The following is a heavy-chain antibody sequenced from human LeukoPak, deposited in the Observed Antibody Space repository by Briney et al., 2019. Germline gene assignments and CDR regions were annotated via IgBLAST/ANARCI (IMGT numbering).Heavy chain of an antibody. CDR3: ARRHFDY. Sequence: PGGSLRLSCAASGFTFSRYYMHWVRQAPGKGLVWVSRINGVGTDRIYADSVKGRFTISRDNAKNTLFLQMNSLRADDTAMYYCARRHFDYWGQGTLVTVSS. V-gene: IGHV3-74*01. CDR2: INGVGTDR. CDR1: GFTFSRYY. J-gene: IGHJ4*02.